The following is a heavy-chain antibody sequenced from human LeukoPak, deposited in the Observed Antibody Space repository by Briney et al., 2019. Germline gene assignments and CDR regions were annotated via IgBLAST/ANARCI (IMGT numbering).Heavy chain of an antibody. J-gene: IGHJ3*02. Sequence: GGSLRLSCAASGFTFSSYAMHWVRQAPGKGLEWVAVISYDGSNKYYADSVKGRFTISRDNSKNTLYLQMNSLRAEDTAVYYCARDPYGYCSSTSCYTDAFDIWGQGTMVTVSS. CDR3: ARDPYGYCSSTSCYTDAFDI. V-gene: IGHV3-30-3*01. D-gene: IGHD2-2*02. CDR1: GFTFSSYA. CDR2: ISYDGSNK.